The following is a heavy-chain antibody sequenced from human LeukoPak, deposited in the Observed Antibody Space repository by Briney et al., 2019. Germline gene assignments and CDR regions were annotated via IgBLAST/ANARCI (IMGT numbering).Heavy chain of an antibody. J-gene: IGHJ5*02. CDR1: GYTFTSYY. CDR2: INPSGGST. V-gene: IGHV1-46*01. D-gene: IGHD5-18*01. Sequence: GSVKVSCKASGYTFTSYYMHWVRQAPGQGLEWMGIINPSGGSTSYAQKFQGRVTMTRDMSTSTVYMELSSLRSEDTAVYYCARITRDTAMVFDPWGQGTLVTVSS. CDR3: ARITRDTAMVFDP.